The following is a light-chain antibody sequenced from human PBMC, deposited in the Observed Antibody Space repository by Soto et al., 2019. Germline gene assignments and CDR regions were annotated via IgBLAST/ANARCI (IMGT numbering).Light chain of an antibody. Sequence: QSALTQPAFVSGSLGQSITISCTGTSSDVGGYDYVSWYQQHPGKAPKLMIYNVRNRPSGVSNRFSGSKAGNTASLTISGLQAEDEAAYYCSSYTSSSTVVFGGGTKLTVL. CDR2: NVR. V-gene: IGLV2-14*01. CDR1: SSDVGGYDY. J-gene: IGLJ2*01. CDR3: SSYTSSSTVV.